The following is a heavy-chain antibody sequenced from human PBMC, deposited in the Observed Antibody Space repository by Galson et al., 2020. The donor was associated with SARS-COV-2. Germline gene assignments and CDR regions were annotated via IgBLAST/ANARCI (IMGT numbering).Heavy chain of an antibody. D-gene: IGHD2-2*02. V-gene: IGHV1-69*04. CDR2: IIPILGIA. CDR3: AREGSYCSSTSCYTSDYYYGMDV. CDR1: GGTFSSYT. J-gene: IGHJ6*02. Sequence: SVKVSCKASGGTFSSYTISWVRQAPGQGLEWMGRIIPILGIANYAQKFQGRVTITADKSTSTAYMELSSLRSEDTAVYYCAREGSYCSSTSCYTSDYYYGMDVWGQGTTVTVSS.